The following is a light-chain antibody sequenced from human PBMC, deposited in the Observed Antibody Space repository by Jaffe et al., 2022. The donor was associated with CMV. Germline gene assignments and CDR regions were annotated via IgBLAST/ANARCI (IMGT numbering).Light chain of an antibody. V-gene: IGKV3-11*01. CDR1: QNVGRY. Sequence: ENVLTQSPATLSLSPGERATLSCRASQNVGRYLAWYQQIPGQAPRLLIYDASNRATGIPARFSGGGSGTDFTLTISSLEPEDFAVYYCQQRNNLWTFGQGTKVE. CDR3: QQRNNLWT. CDR2: DAS. J-gene: IGKJ1*01.